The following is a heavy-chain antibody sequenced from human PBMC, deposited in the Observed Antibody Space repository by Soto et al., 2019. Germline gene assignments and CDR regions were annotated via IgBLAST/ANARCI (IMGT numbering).Heavy chain of an antibody. V-gene: IGHV4-61*08. Sequence: SETLSLTCAVSGGSISSGGYSWSWVRQPPGKGLEWIGNIHYNGNTKYNPSLKSRVTMSVDTSKNQFSLRLISVTAADTAIYFCAREGNLGRWLQPLDFWGQGTLVTVSS. J-gene: IGHJ4*02. CDR1: GGSISSGGYS. D-gene: IGHD5-12*01. CDR2: IHYNGNT. CDR3: AREGNLGRWLQPLDF.